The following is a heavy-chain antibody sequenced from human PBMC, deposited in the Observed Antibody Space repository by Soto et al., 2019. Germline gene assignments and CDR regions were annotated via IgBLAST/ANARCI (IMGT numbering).Heavy chain of an antibody. V-gene: IGHV4-30-2*01. D-gene: IGHD2-21*02. CDR2: IYQSGST. CDR3: ARSYSGGDAYFDY. CDR1: GGSISSGGYA. Sequence: SETLSLTCAVSGGSISSGGYAWAWIRQPPGKGLEWVGYIYQSGSTYYNPSLKSRVTIATDRSKNQFSLNLASVTAADTAVYYCARSYSGGDAYFDYWGQGTVVTVSS. J-gene: IGHJ4*02.